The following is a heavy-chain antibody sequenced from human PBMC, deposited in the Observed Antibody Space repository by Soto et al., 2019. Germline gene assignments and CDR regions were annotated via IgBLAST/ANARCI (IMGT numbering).Heavy chain of an antibody. CDR3: ARDLYRLFVDTAMVDY. CDR2: IFAGGTGGTGT. Sequence: GGSLRLSCVTSVFTFGNFWLTWVRQAPGKGLEWVSAIFAGGTGGTGTSYADSVKGRFTISRDNSKNTLYLQMNSLRAEDTAVYYCARDLYRLFVDTAMVDYWGQGTLVTVSS. CDR1: VFTFGNFW. J-gene: IGHJ4*02. V-gene: IGHV3-23*01. D-gene: IGHD5-18*01.